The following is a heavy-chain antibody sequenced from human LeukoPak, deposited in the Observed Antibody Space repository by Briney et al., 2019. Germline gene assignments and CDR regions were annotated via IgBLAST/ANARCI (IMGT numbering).Heavy chain of an antibody. CDR3: ARGSSGWYDF. CDR1: GFIFSSYE. D-gene: IGHD6-19*01. V-gene: IGHV3-48*03. J-gene: IGHJ5*01. CDR2: ISSSGSTI. Sequence: GGSLRLSCAASGFIFSSYEMNWVRQAPGKGLEWVSYISSSGSTIYYADSVKGRFTISRDNAKNSLYLQMNGLRAEDTAVYYCARGSSGWYDFWGQGTLVTVSS.